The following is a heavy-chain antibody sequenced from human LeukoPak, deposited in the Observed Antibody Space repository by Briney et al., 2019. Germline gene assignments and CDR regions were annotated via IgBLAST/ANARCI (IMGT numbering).Heavy chain of an antibody. CDR3: ARFCSTSCYEGLDY. CDR1: GYTFTGYY. D-gene: IGHD2-2*01. J-gene: IGHJ4*02. V-gene: IGHV1-2*02. CDR2: INPNSGGT. Sequence: ASVKVSCKASGYTFTGYYMHWVRQAPGQGLEWMGWINPNSGGTNYAQKFQGRVTMTRDTSISTAYMELSRLRSDDTAVYYCARFCSTSCYEGLDYWGQGTLVTVSS.